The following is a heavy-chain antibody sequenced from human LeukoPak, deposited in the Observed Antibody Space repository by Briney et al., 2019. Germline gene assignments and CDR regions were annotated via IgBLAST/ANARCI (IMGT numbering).Heavy chain of an antibody. Sequence: GGSLRLSCAASGFTFSSYAMSWVRQAPGKGLEWVSGISGSGGSTFYADSVKGRFTISRDNSKNTLYVQMNSLRAEDTAVYYCARDASEWFPDYWGQGTLVTVSS. J-gene: IGHJ4*02. CDR1: GFTFSSYA. V-gene: IGHV3-23*01. CDR2: ISGSGGST. D-gene: IGHD3-3*01. CDR3: ARDASEWFPDY.